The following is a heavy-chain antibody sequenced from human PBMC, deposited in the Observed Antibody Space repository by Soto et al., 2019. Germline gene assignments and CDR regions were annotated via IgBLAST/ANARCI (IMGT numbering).Heavy chain of an antibody. Sequence: ASVKVSCKASGYTFTGYYMHWVRQAPGQGLEWMGWINPNSGGTNYAQKFQGWVTMTRDTSISTAYMELSRLRSDDTAVYYCARTGSGYSYDYYGMVVSGQGTMVTVSS. CDR2: INPNSGGT. V-gene: IGHV1-2*04. D-gene: IGHD5-18*01. CDR3: ARTGSGYSYDYYGMVV. J-gene: IGHJ6*02. CDR1: GYTFTGYY.